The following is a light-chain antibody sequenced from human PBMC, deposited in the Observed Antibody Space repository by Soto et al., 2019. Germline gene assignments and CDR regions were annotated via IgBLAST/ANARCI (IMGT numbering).Light chain of an antibody. Sequence: EIVMTQSPATLSFSPVEGATLSCRASQSVSSKLAWYQQKPGQAPRLLIYGASTRATGIPARFSGSGSGTEFTLIISSLQSEDSAVYYCQQYNSWLWTFGQGTKVDIK. CDR3: QQYNSWLWT. CDR2: GAS. V-gene: IGKV3-15*01. CDR1: QSVSSK. J-gene: IGKJ1*01.